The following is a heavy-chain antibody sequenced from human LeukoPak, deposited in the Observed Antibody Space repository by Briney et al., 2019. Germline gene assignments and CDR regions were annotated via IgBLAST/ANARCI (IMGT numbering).Heavy chain of an antibody. CDR1: GGSISSYY. D-gene: IGHD3-22*01. Sequence: SETLSLTCTVSGGSISSYYWSWIRQPPGKGLEWIGYIYYSGSTNYNPSLKSRVTISVDTSKNQFSLKLSSVTAADTAMYYCARPLYYYDSSGYYFYFDYWGQGTLVTVSS. CDR2: IYYSGST. V-gene: IGHV4-59*01. J-gene: IGHJ4*02. CDR3: ARPLYYYDSSGYYFYFDY.